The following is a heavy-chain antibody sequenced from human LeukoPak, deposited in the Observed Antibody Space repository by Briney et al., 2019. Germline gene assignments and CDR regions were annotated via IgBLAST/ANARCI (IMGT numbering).Heavy chain of an antibody. CDR1: GVTFSSYA. J-gene: IGHJ4*02. Sequence: AGGSLRLSCAASGVTFSSYAMNWVRQAPGKGLEWVSSLHGNGDETHYAYSVKGRFTISRDNSKATLYLQMNSLRADDTALYYCAAKRMAGTGYYFESWGQGTLVTVSS. CDR3: AAKRMAGTGYYFES. V-gene: IGHV3-23*01. CDR2: LHGNGDET. D-gene: IGHD6-19*01.